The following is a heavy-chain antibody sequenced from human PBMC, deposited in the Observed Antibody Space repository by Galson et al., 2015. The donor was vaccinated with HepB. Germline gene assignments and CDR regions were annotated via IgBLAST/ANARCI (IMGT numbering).Heavy chain of an antibody. Sequence: SLRLSCAASGFTFSNYDMNWVRQAPGKGLEWVSGVSRSGGTTDHADAVKGRFTISRDNSKNTVYLQMNSLRVEDTAVYYCAKGGSGCDGVTCYTWFCDRWGQGTLVTVSS. D-gene: IGHD2-15*01. V-gene: IGHV3-23*01. CDR2: VSRSGGTT. CDR1: GFTFSNYD. CDR3: AKGGSGCDGVTCYTWFCDR. J-gene: IGHJ4*02.